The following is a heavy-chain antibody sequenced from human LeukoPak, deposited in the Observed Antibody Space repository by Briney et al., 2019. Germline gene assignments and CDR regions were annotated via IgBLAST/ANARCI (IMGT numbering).Heavy chain of an antibody. CDR3: ARDAQRGFDYSNSLQY. V-gene: IGHV3-33*01. Sequence: GGSLRLSCAATGFTFNHYGMHWVRQAPGKGLEWVAVIWSDGTNTYYTDSVKGRFTISRVDSEKTVYLQMKSLRPEDTGVYYCARDAQRGFDYSNSLQYWGQGAPVTVST. CDR1: GFTFNHYG. J-gene: IGHJ4*02. D-gene: IGHD4-11*01. CDR2: IWSDGTNT.